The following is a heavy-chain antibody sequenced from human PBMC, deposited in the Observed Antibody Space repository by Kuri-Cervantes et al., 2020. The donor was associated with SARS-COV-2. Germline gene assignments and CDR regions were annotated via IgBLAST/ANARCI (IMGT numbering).Heavy chain of an antibody. D-gene: IGHD2-2*01. CDR1: GITFSRYW. V-gene: IGHV3-74*03. J-gene: IGHJ3*02. CDR2: INSDGSTT. CDR3: AKAHQGHYADAFDI. Sequence: GESLKISCVASGITFSRYWMYWVRQPPGKGLVWVSRINSDGSTTTYADFVKGRFTISRDNSKNTLYLQMNSLRAEDTAVYYCAKAHQGHYADAFDIWGQGTMVTVSS.